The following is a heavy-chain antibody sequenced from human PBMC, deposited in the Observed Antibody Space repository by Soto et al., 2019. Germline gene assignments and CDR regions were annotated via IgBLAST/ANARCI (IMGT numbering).Heavy chain of an antibody. V-gene: IGHV3-23*01. CDR2: ISGSGGST. CDR1: GFTFSNYA. Sequence: GGSLRVSCAASGFTFSNYAVTWVRQAPGKGLEWVSTISGSGGSTYYADSVKGRFTISRDNSKNTLYLQINSLRAEDTAVYYFAKDQGSSWYEIDYWGQGTLVTVSS. J-gene: IGHJ4*02. CDR3: AKDQGSSWYEIDY. D-gene: IGHD6-13*01.